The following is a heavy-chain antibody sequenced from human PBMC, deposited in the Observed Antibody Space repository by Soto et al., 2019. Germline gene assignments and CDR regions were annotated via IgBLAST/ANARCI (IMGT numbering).Heavy chain of an antibody. CDR3: ARGRLRQRSRDAFDI. V-gene: IGHV4-34*01. J-gene: IGHJ3*02. CDR1: GGSFSGYY. CDR2: INHSGST. Sequence: QVQLQQWGAGLLKPSETLSLTCAVYGGSFSGYYWSWIRQPPGKGLEWIGEINHSGSTNYNPSLKSRVTISVDTSNNQFPLKLSSVTAADPAVYYCARGRLRQRSRDAFDIWGQGTMVTVSS. D-gene: IGHD3-16*01.